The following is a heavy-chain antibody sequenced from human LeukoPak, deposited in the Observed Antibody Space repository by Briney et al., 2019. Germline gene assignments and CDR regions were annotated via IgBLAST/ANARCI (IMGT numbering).Heavy chain of an antibody. CDR2: ISAYNGNT. V-gene: IGHV1-18*01. J-gene: IGHJ4*02. D-gene: IGHD6-13*01. Sequence: AASVKVSCKASGYTFTSYGISWVRQAPGQGLEWMGWISAYNGNTNYAQKLQGRVTMTTDTSTSTAYMELRSLRSEDTAVYYCTCFGSSWYGFDYWGQGTLVTVSS. CDR3: TCFGSSWYGFDY. CDR1: GYTFTSYG.